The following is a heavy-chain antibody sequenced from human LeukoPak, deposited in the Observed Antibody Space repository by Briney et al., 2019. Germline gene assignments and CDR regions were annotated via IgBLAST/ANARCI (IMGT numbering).Heavy chain of an antibody. J-gene: IGHJ4*02. Sequence: GGSLRLSCAASGSGFTVSSNYMSWVRQAPGKGLEWVSVIYTGGSTYYADSVKGRFTISRDNSKNTLYLQMNSLRAEDTAVYYCARPNNPVVVDYYDSSGYYLDYWGQGTLVTVSS. CDR3: ARPNNPVVVDYYDSSGYYLDY. D-gene: IGHD3-22*01. V-gene: IGHV3-53*01. CDR2: IYTGGST. CDR1: GSGFTVSSNY.